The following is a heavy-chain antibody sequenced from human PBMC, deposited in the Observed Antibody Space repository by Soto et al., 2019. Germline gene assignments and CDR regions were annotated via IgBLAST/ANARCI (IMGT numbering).Heavy chain of an antibody. D-gene: IGHD6-13*01. CDR1: GDSISSYY. J-gene: IGHJ4*02. Sequence: SETLSLTCTVSGDSISSYYWSWIRQPPGKGLEWIGYIYYSGSTYYNPSLKSRVTISVDTSKNQFSLKLSSVTAADTAVYYCARDQSGTSDWGQGTLVTVSS. CDR2: IYYSGST. V-gene: IGHV4-59*12. CDR3: ARDQSGTSD.